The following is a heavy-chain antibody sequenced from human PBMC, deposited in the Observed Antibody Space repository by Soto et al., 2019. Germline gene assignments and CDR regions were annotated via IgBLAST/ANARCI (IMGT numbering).Heavy chain of an antibody. J-gene: IGHJ4*02. Sequence: EVQLVESGGGLVQPGRSLRLTCAASGFTSIDYAMHWVRQVPGKGLEWVGGIYSNNKREECADSVKGRFTISRDNAKNSLYLQMNSLRPEDTAIYYCVRDIQPGGAGYWGRGTLVTVSS. D-gene: IGHD2-2*01. CDR3: VRDIQPGGAGY. V-gene: IGHV3-9*02. CDR1: GFTSIDYA. CDR2: IYSNNKRE.